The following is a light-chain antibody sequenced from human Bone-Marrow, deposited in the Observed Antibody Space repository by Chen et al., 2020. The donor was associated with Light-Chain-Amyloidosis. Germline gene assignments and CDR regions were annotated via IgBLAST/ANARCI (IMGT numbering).Light chain of an antibody. J-gene: IGKJ1*01. CDR2: RAS. V-gene: IGKV4-1*01. CDR3: QQYHSWKT. Sequence: DIVMTQSPDSLAVSLGERATINCKSSQSVFSSSDNKNSLAWYQQKPGQSPKLLISRASTRESGVPDRFSGSGTGTDFTLSISSQQAEDVAVYYCQQYHSWKTFGQGTKVEIK. CDR1: QSVFSSSDNKNS.